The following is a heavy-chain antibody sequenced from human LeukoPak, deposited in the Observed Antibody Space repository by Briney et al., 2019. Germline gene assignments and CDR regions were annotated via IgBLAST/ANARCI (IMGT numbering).Heavy chain of an antibody. J-gene: IGHJ5*02. CDR3: ARAGTSSGWSGNWFDP. D-gene: IGHD6-19*01. V-gene: IGHV4-59*08. CDR2: IYYSGST. Sequence: SETLSLTCTVSGGSISSYYWSWIRLPPGKGLEWLGYIYYSGSTNYNPSLQSRVTISIDTSKNQFSLKLNSVTAADTAVYYCARAGTSSGWSGNWFDPWGQGTLVTVSS. CDR1: GGSISSYY.